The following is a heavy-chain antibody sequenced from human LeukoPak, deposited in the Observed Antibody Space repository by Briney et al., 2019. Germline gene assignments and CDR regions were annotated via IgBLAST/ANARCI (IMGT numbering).Heavy chain of an antibody. CDR1: GFTFSSYA. D-gene: IGHD6-19*01. V-gene: IGHV3-30*04. J-gene: IGHJ4*02. Sequence: GGSLRLSCAASGFTFSSYAMHWVRQAPGKGLEWVAVISYDGSNKYYADSVKGRFTISRDNSKNTLYLQMNSLRAEDTAVYYCARANGWYLDYWGQGTLVTVSS. CDR2: ISYDGSNK. CDR3: ARANGWYLDY.